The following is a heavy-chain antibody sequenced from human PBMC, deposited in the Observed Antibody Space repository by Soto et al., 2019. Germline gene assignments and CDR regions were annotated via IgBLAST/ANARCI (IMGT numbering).Heavy chain of an antibody. V-gene: IGHV3-23*01. Sequence: PGGSLRLSCAASGFTFSSYTINWVRQAPGKGLEWVSSISGSGGSTYYADSVKGRFTISRDNSKNTLYLQMNSLRAEDTAVYYCAGLITFGGVIVYPDYWGQGTLVTVSS. CDR3: AGLITFGGVIVYPDY. CDR1: GFTFSSYT. CDR2: ISGSGGST. D-gene: IGHD3-16*02. J-gene: IGHJ4*02.